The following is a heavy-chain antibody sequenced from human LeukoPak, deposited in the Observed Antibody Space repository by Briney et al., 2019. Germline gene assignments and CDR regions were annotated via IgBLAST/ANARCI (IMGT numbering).Heavy chain of an antibody. CDR1: GYTFTSYG. Sequence: ASVKVSFKASGYTFTSYGISWVRQAPGQGLEGMGWISAYNGNTNYAQKLQGRVTMTTDTSTSTAYMELRSLRSDDTAVYYCARGPFYDSSGYYTFHFDYWGQGTLVTVSS. CDR2: ISAYNGNT. J-gene: IGHJ4*02. CDR3: ARGPFYDSSGYYTFHFDY. V-gene: IGHV1-18*01. D-gene: IGHD3-22*01.